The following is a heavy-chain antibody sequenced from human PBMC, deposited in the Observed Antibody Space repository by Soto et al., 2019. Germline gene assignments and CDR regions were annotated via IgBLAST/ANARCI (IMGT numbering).Heavy chain of an antibody. D-gene: IGHD3-9*01. CDR2: ISGSGGST. J-gene: IGHJ6*02. CDR3: AKWEDRWLPSYYGMDV. CDR1: GFTFSNYA. Sequence: GGSLRLSCAASGFTFSNYAMSWVRQAPGKGLEWVSVISGSGGSTYYADSVKGRFTISRDNSKNTLYLQMNSLRAEDTAVYYCAKWEDRWLPSYYGMDVWGQGTTVTVS. V-gene: IGHV3-23*01.